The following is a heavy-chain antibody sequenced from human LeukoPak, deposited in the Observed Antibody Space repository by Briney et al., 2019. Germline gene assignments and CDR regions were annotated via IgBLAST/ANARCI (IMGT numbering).Heavy chain of an antibody. CDR2: IYTSGST. CDR3: ARTQYQLPFDAFDI. CDR1: GGSISSGSYY. Sequence: SQTLSLTCTVSGGSISSGSYYWSWIRQPAGKGLEWIGRIYTSGSTNYNPSLKSRVTISVDTSKNQFSLKLSSVTAANTAVYYCARTQYQLPFDAFDIWGQGTMVTVSS. V-gene: IGHV4-61*02. D-gene: IGHD2-2*01. J-gene: IGHJ3*02.